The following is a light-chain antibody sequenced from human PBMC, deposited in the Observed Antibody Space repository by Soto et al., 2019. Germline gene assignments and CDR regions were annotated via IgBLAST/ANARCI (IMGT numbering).Light chain of an antibody. CDR2: EVT. CDR3: SSYTSSSTVI. CDR1: SSDIGGYNY. Sequence: QYALTQPASVSGSPGQSIAISCTGTSSDIGGYNYVSWYQQHPGKAPKLMIYEVTNRPSGLSDRFSGSKSGNTASLTISGLQAEDEADYYCSSYTSSSTVIFGGGTKLTVL. J-gene: IGLJ2*01. V-gene: IGLV2-14*01.